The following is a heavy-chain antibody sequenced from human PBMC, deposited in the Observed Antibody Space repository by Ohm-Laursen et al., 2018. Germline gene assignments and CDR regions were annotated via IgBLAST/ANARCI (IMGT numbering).Heavy chain of an antibody. D-gene: IGHD4-23*01. CDR1: GFTFSSYW. V-gene: IGHV3-74*01. J-gene: IGHJ2*01. CDR2: ITTDGSGT. CDR3: ARGDYGGNSPYYWHFDL. Sequence: GQTLSLTCAASGFTFSSYWMHWVRQAPGKGLTWVSHITTDGSGTNYADSVKGRFTISRDNAKNTLFLQMNTLRAEDTAVYYCARGDYGGNSPYYWHFDLWGRGTLVTVSS.